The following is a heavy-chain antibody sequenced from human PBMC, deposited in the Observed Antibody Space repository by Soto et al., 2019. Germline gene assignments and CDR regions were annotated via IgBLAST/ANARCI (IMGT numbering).Heavy chain of an antibody. CDR1: GGSISTGGYY. CDR2: FYYSGST. V-gene: IGHV4-31*03. Sequence: SETLSLTCTVSGGSISTGGYYWNWIRQHPGKGLEWIGYFYYSGSTYYNPSLKSRVTISVNTSKNQFSLKLSSVTAADTAVYYCAKLAGYCSGNSCHGDYAMDVWGQGTTVTVYS. J-gene: IGHJ6*02. D-gene: IGHD2-2*01. CDR3: AKLAGYCSGNSCHGDYAMDV.